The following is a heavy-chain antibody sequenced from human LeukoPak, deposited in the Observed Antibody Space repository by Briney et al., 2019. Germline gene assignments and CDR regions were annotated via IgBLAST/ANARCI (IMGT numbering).Heavy chain of an antibody. CDR2: IYYSGST. D-gene: IGHD6-19*01. V-gene: IGHV4-59*01. Sequence: PSETLSLTCTVSGGSISSYYWGWIRQPPGKGLEWIGYIYYSGSTNYNPSLKSRVTISVDTSKNQFSLKLSSVTAADTAVYYCARYVAVAENWFDPWGQGTLVTVS. CDR1: GGSISSYY. J-gene: IGHJ5*02. CDR3: ARYVAVAENWFDP.